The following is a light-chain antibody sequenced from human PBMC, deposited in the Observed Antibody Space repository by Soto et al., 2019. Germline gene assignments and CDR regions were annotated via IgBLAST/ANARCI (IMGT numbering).Light chain of an antibody. Sequence: QTVVTQEPSFSVSPGGTVTLTCGLSSGSVSTSYNPNWYQQTPGQPPRTLIYSTNIRSSGVPDRFSGSILGNKAALTITGAQEVMEPDYYVCLHRVPASFMSGEGTKL. CDR2: STN. CDR3: CLHRVPASFM. CDR1: SGSVSTSYN. J-gene: IGLJ3*02. V-gene: IGLV8-61*01.